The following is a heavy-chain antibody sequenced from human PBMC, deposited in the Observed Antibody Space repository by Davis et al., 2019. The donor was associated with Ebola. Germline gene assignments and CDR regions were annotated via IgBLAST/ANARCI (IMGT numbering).Heavy chain of an antibody. Sequence: PSETLSLTCTVSGGSISSYYWSWIRQPPGKGLEWIGEIYHSGSTNYNPSLKSRVTISVDKSKNQFSLKLSSVTAADTAVYYCATTTVTTSGMDVWGQGTAVTVSS. CDR1: GGSISSYY. J-gene: IGHJ6*02. CDR2: IYHSGST. V-gene: IGHV4-59*12. D-gene: IGHD4-17*01. CDR3: ATTTVTTSGMDV.